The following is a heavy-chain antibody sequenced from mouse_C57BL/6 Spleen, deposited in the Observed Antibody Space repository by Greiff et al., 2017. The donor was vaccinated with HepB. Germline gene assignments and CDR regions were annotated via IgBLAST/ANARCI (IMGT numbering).Heavy chain of an antibody. V-gene: IGHV5-9-1*02. J-gene: IGHJ4*01. CDR3: TRELRSKQDG. CDR2: ISSGGDYI. D-gene: IGHD1-1*01. CDR1: GFTFSSYA. Sequence: EVKLMESGEGLVKPGGSLKLSCAASGFTFSSYAMSWVRQTPEKRLEWVAYISSGGDYIYYADTVKGRFTISRDNARNTLYLQMSNLKSEDTAMCYCTRELRSKQDGWGQGTSVTVSS.